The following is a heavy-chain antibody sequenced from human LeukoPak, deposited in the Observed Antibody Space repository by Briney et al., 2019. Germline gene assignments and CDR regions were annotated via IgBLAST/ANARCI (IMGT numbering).Heavy chain of an antibody. Sequence: GGSLRLSCAASGFTFSSYAMSWVRQAPGKGLEWVSSISGSGGSTYYADSVKGRLTISRDNSKNTLYLQMNSLRAEDTAVYFCAKSMTDLDYWGQGTLVTVSS. CDR2: ISGSGGST. V-gene: IGHV3-23*01. CDR1: GFTFSSYA. CDR3: AKSMTDLDY. J-gene: IGHJ4*02.